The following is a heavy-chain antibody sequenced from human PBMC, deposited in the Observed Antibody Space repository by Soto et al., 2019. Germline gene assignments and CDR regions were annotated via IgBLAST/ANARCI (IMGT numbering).Heavy chain of an antibody. D-gene: IGHD3-10*01. Sequence: SETLSLTCTVSGGSISSSSYYWGWIRQPPGKGLEWIGSIYYSGSTYYNPSLKSRVTISVDTSKNQFSLKLSSVTAADTAVYYCAKEGRGGLYYYYYGMDVWGQGTTVTVSS. CDR1: GGSISSSSYY. CDR3: AKEGRGGLYYYYYGMDV. CDR2: IYYSGST. J-gene: IGHJ6*02. V-gene: IGHV4-39*02.